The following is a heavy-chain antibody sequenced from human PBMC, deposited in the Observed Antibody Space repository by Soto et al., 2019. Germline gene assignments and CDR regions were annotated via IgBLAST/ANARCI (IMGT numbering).Heavy chain of an antibody. J-gene: IGHJ6*03. Sequence: ASVKVSCKASGYTFTSYDINWVRQATGQGLEWMGWMNPNSGNTGYAQKFQGRVTMTRNTSISTAYMELSSLRSEDTAVYYCARHVYFWSGYYRSQTARYYYYMDVWGKGTTVTVSS. D-gene: IGHD3-3*01. V-gene: IGHV1-8*01. CDR3: ARHVYFWSGYYRSQTARYYYYMDV. CDR2: MNPNSGNT. CDR1: GYTFTSYD.